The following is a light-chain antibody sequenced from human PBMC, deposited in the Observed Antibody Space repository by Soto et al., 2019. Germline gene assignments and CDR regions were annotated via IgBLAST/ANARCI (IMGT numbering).Light chain of an antibody. J-gene: IGKJ1*01. CDR2: AAS. CDR3: QQYDSSPQT. CDR1: HPFSSSF. V-gene: IGKV3-20*01. Sequence: EVVLTKSPCTLSMSPEERATLSCRVAHPFSSSFLAWYQQTPGQAPRLLIYAASSMATGIPARFSGSGSGTDFTLTISRLQPDDFALYYCQQYDSSPQTFGQGTKVDI.